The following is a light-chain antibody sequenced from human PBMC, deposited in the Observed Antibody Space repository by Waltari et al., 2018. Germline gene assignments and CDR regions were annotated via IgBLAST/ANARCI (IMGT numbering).Light chain of an antibody. CDR2: EDN. CDR3: QSYNSSNVI. CDR1: SGSIASNY. J-gene: IGLJ2*01. V-gene: IGLV6-57*04. Sequence: NFMLTQPHSVSESPGKTLTISCTRSSGSIASNYVQWYQQRPGRAPITLIYEDNERPSGVPDRFSGSIDSSSNSASLTISGLKTEDEADYYCQSYNSSNVIFGGGTKLTVL.